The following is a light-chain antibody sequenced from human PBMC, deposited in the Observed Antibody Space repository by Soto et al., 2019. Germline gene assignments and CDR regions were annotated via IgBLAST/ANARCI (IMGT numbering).Light chain of an antibody. CDR1: RDIGHS. V-gene: IGKV1-27*01. CDR2: DAS. CDR3: QNYDNAPLT. J-gene: IGKJ4*01. Sequence: DLQMTQSPPSLSASVGDRVTVTCRASRDIGHSLAWYQHRPGKSPRLLVYDASTLQSEVPARFSGSGSGTQFTLANSSLRPEDVATYYCQNYDNAPLTFGGGTKVEVK.